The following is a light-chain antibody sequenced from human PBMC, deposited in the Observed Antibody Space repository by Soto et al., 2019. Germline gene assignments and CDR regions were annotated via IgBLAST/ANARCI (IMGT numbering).Light chain of an antibody. J-gene: IGKJ4*01. CDR3: QQYDKSPLT. V-gene: IGKV3-20*01. Sequence: EIVLTQSPGTLSLSPGEGATLSCRASQSVSNSHLAWHQQKPGQAPRLLIFGVSTRAAGIPDRFSGSGSGTDFTLTIYRLEPEDFAVYYCQQYDKSPLTFGGGTKVEIK. CDR2: GVS. CDR1: QSVSNSH.